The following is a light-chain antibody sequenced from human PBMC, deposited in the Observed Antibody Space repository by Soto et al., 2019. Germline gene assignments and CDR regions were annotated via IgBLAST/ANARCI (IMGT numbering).Light chain of an antibody. Sequence: EIVMSNSPVTLSVSPADRATLSCRASQSVSRNLAWYQQKPGQAPRLLIFGASTRATGIPDRFSGSGSGTEFTLTISCLQPGDFATYYCQHYNTYPWTFGQGTKVDIK. CDR3: QHYNTYPWT. V-gene: IGKV3-15*01. J-gene: IGKJ1*01. CDR1: QSVSRN. CDR2: GAS.